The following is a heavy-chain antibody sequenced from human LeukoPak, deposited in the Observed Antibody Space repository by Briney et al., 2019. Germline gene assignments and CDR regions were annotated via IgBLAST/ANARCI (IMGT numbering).Heavy chain of an antibody. CDR3: ARDDYGAGD. CDR1: GFIFSNYW. CDR2: IKPDGSEK. V-gene: IGHV3-7*01. D-gene: IGHD4-17*01. J-gene: IGHJ4*02. Sequence: GGSLRLSCAASGFIFSNYWMSWVRRGPGKGLEWVANIKPDGSEKYYVDSVKGRFTISRDNAKNSLDLQMNSLRAEDTAVYYCARDDYGAGDWGQGTPVTVSS.